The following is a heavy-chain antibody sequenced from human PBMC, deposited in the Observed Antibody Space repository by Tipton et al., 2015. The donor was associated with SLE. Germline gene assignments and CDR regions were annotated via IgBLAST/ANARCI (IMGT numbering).Heavy chain of an antibody. CDR3: ARSLLEYGSGNYYWFYMHV. CDR1: GGSFSYYY. J-gene: IGHJ4*02. D-gene: IGHD3-10*01. Sequence: TLSLTCSVSGGSFSYYYWNWIRQSPGKGLEWIGYIYYTGSTNSNPSLRSRVTISVDTSKSQFSLKLTSVTAADTAVYYCARSLLEYGSGNYYWFYMHVWGQGTLVTVSS. CDR2: IYYTGST. V-gene: IGHV4-59*08.